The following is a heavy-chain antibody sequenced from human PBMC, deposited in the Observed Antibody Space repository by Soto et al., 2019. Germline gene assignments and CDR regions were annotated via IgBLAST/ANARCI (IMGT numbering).Heavy chain of an antibody. CDR3: ARDLGQQLVDY. J-gene: IGHJ4*02. D-gene: IGHD6-13*01. CDR2: ISAYNGNK. V-gene: IGHV1-18*01. Sequence: GASVKVSFKASGYRFTRFGIYWGRQAPGQGLEWMGWISAYNGNKKYAQKLQGRVTMTTDTSTSTAYMELRSLRSDDTAVYYCARDLGQQLVDYWGQGTLVTVSS. CDR1: GYRFTRFG.